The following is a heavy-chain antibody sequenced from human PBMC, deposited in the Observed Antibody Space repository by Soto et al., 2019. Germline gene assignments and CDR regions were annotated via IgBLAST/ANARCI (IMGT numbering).Heavy chain of an antibody. V-gene: IGHV3-43*01. CDR3: AKDGAVAGYFDY. CDR2: ISWDGGST. D-gene: IGHD6-19*01. J-gene: IGHJ4*02. CDR1: GFTFSSYA. Sequence: GGSLRLSCAASGFTFSSYAMSWVRQAPGKGLEWVSLISWDGGSTYYADSVKGRFTISRDNSKNSLYLQMNSLRTEDTALYYCAKDGAVAGYFDYWGQGTLVTVSS.